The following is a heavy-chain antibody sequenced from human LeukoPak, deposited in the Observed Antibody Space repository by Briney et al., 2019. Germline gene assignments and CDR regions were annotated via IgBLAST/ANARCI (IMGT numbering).Heavy chain of an antibody. CDR3: ARDLPELRYFDSGMDV. D-gene: IGHD3-9*01. CDR2: IYSVGST. V-gene: IGHV3-66*01. J-gene: IGHJ6*02. CDR1: GFTVSSNY. Sequence: PGGSLRLSCAASGFTVSSNYMSWVRQAPGKGLEWVSVIYSVGSTYYADSVKGRFTIFRDNSKNTLYLQMNSLRAEDTAVYYCARDLPELRYFDSGMDVWGQGTTVTVSS.